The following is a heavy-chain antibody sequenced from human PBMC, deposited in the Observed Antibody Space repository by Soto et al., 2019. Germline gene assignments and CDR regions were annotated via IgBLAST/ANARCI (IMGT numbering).Heavy chain of an antibody. CDR1: GGSISSYY. D-gene: IGHD5-12*01. Sequence: SETLSLTYTVSGGSISSYYWSWIRQPPGKGLEWIGYIYYSGGTNYNPSLKSRVTISVDTSKNQFSLKLSSVTAADTAVYYCARAYGGYADYWGQGALVTVSS. J-gene: IGHJ4*02. CDR3: ARAYGGYADY. V-gene: IGHV4-59*01. CDR2: IYYSGGT.